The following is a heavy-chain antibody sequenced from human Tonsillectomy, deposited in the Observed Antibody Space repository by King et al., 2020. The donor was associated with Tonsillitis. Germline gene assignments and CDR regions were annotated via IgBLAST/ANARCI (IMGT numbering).Heavy chain of an antibody. V-gene: IGHV3-7*03. CDR2: IKQDGSEK. CDR3: ARGGRIAAPCFDY. J-gene: IGHJ4*02. Sequence: VQLVESGGGLVQPGGSLRLSCAASGFTFSNYWMSWVRQAPGKGLEWVANIKQDGSEKYYVDSVKGRFTISRDNAKNSLYLQMNSLRADDTTVYYCARGGRIAAPCFDYWGQGTLVTVSS. D-gene: IGHD6-13*01. CDR1: GFTFSNYW.